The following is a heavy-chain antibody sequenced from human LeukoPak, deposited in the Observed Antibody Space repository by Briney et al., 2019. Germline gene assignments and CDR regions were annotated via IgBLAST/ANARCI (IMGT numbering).Heavy chain of an antibody. CDR2: INPNSGGT. CDR3: ARGTMVREINWFDP. D-gene: IGHD3-10*01. J-gene: IGHJ5*02. Sequence: GASVKVSCKASGYTFTGYYMHWVRQAPGQGLEWMGWINPNSGGTNYAQKFQGRVIMTRDTSISTAYMELSRLRSDDTAVYYCARGTMVREINWFDPWGQGTLVTVSS. CDR1: GYTFTGYY. V-gene: IGHV1-2*02.